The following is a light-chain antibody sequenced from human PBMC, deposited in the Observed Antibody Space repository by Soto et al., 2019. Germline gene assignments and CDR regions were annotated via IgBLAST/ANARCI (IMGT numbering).Light chain of an antibody. J-gene: IGKJ4*01. CDR2: AAS. V-gene: IGKV1-27*01. Sequence: DIQMTQSPSSLSASVGDRVTINCWASQGISNYLAWYQQKPGKVPKLLIYAASTLQSGVPSRFSGSGSGTDFTLTISSLQPEDVATYYCQKYNSAPLTFGGGTKVEIK. CDR1: QGISNY. CDR3: QKYNSAPLT.